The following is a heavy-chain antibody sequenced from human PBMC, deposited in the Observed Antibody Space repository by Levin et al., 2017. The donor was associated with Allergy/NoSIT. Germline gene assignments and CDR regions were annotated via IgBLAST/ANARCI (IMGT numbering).Heavy chain of an antibody. CDR1: GFTFRSYG. V-gene: IGHV3-30*18. J-gene: IGHJ4*02. D-gene: IGHD3-10*01. Sequence: PGGSLRLSCAASGFTFRSYGMYWVRQAPGKGLEWVAVISFDGSKKYYADSVKGRFTISRDNSKNTVYLQMISLRAEDTAVYYCAKDHGMLRGIIEYWGQGTLVPVSS. CDR2: ISFDGSKK. CDR3: AKDHGMLRGIIEY.